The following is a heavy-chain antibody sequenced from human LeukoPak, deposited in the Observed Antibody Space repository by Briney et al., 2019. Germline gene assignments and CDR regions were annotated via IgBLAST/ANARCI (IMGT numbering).Heavy chain of an antibody. CDR3: ATLMVVTARGGDY. CDR2: IYYSGST. J-gene: IGHJ4*02. Sequence: PSETLSLTCTVSGGSISSHYWSWIRQPPGKGLEWIGHIYYSGSTNYNPSLKSRVTISVDTSKNQFSLKLSSVTAADTAVYYCATLMVVTARGGDYWGQGTLVTVSS. CDR1: GGSISSHY. V-gene: IGHV4-59*11. D-gene: IGHD2-21*02.